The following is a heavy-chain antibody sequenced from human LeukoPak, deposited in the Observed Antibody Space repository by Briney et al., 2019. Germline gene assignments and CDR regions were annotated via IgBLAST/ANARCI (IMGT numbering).Heavy chain of an antibody. CDR2: ISAYNGNT. CDR1: GYTFTSYG. V-gene: IGHV1-18*01. Sequence: GASVKVSCKASGYTFTSYGISWVRQAPGQGLEGMGWISAYNGNTNCAQKLQGRVTMTTDTSTSTAYMELRSLRSDDTAVYYCARDVVTIFGVVLHNWFDPWGQGTLVTVSS. CDR3: ARDVVTIFGVVLHNWFDP. D-gene: IGHD3-3*01. J-gene: IGHJ5*02.